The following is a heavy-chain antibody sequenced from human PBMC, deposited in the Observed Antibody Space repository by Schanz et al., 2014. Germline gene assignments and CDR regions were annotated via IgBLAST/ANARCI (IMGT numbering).Heavy chain of an antibody. J-gene: IGHJ4*02. Sequence: EVQLLESGGALEQPGGSLRLSCAASGITFSDYAMSWVRQAPGKGLEWVSFLSSDSRHVYYVESAKGRFTISRDNAKNSLYLQMDSLRGDDTAVYYCARDGIAATTDFEYWGQGVLVTVSS. CDR3: ARDGIAATTDFEY. D-gene: IGHD1-1*01. CDR1: GITFSDYA. V-gene: IGHV3-21*06. CDR2: LSSDSRHV.